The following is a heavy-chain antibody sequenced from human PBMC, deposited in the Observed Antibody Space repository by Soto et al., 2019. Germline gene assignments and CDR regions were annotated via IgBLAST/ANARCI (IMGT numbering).Heavy chain of an antibody. Sequence: QVQLVQSGAEVKKPGASVNVSCKASGYSFHTYAISWVRQAPGQGLEWVGWISGYSGNTNYAQKFQGRITLTTDTSTKTAFMELRSLTGDDTAVYYCAREYGMDVWGQGTTVTVSS. J-gene: IGHJ6*02. CDR2: ISGYSGNT. CDR3: AREYGMDV. V-gene: IGHV1-18*01. CDR1: GYSFHTYA.